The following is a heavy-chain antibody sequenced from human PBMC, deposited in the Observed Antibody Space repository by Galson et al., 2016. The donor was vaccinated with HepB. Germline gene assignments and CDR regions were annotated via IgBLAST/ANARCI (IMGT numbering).Heavy chain of an antibody. Sequence: SLRLSCAASGFTFDDYAMHWVRQAPGKGLEWVSGISWNSGNIGYADSVEGRFTISRDNDKNSLYLQMNSLRPEDTALYYCVKDMGPPDWSNNGVDWGQGTLVTVSS. D-gene: IGHD2-8*01. J-gene: IGHJ4*02. CDR1: GFTFDDYA. V-gene: IGHV3-9*01. CDR3: VKDMGPPDWSNNGVD. CDR2: ISWNSGNI.